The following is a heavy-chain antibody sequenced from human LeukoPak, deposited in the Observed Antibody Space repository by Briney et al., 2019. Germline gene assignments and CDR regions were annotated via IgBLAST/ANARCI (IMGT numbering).Heavy chain of an antibody. J-gene: IGHJ4*02. CDR1: GFTFSSHA. Sequence: PGGSLRLSCAASGFTFSSHAMSWVRQAPGKGLEWVSAISDSGRERFYTDSVKGRFTISRDNSKNTRYVEMNILRAEDTAVYYCAKPSGRHPNYDFDHWGQGTLVTVSS. D-gene: IGHD1-26*01. V-gene: IGHV3-23*01. CDR2: ISDSGRER. CDR3: AKPSGRHPNYDFDH.